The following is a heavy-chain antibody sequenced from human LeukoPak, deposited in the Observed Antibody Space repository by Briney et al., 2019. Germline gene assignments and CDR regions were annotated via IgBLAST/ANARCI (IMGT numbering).Heavy chain of an antibody. D-gene: IGHD3-10*01. CDR1: GGSISSYY. CDR3: ARVEEGYGSGRRENYYYYYMDV. V-gene: IGHV4-59*01. J-gene: IGHJ6*03. Sequence: SETLSLTCTVSGGSISSYYWSWIRQPPRKGLEWIGYIHYTGSTNYNPSLKSRVTISVDTSKNQFSLKLSSVTAADTAVYYCARVEEGYGSGRRENYYYYYMDVWGKGTTVTVSS. CDR2: IHYTGST.